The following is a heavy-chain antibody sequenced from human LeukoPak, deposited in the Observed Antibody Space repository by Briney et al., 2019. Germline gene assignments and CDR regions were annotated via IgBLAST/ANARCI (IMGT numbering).Heavy chain of an antibody. CDR3: ARAMDY. Sequence: PGGSLRLSCAASGFTFSSYAMSWVRQAPGKGLEWVANIKQDGSEKYYVDSVKGRFTISRDNAKNSWYLQMNSLRAEDTAVYYCARAMDYWGQGTLVTVSS. J-gene: IGHJ4*02. CDR1: GFTFSSYA. CDR2: IKQDGSEK. V-gene: IGHV3-7*03.